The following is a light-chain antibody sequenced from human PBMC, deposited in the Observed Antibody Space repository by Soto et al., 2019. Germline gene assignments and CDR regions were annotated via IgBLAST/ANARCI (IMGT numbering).Light chain of an antibody. V-gene: IGKV3-20*01. CDR1: QSVTNSF. Sequence: VLTQSPGILSLSPGERATLSCRASQSVTNSFLAWYQQKPGQAPRLLIYGASSRATGIQDRFSGSGSGSDNTLSINRLEPEDLRVYYCKQYRTSPRTFGPGTKVEIK. CDR3: KQYRTSPRT. CDR2: GAS. J-gene: IGKJ1*01.